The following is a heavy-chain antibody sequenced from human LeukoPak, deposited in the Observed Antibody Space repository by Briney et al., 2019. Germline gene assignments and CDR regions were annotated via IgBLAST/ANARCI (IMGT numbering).Heavy chain of an antibody. CDR2: IYTGSKT. Sequence: PGGSLRLSCAASGFIVSDNYMSWVRQAPGKGLEWVSVIYTGSKTYYADSVKGRFTISRDNSKNTLYLQMNSLRAEDTAVYYCAKGVRGVIIPLNYWGQGTLVTVSS. CDR3: AKGVRGVIIPLNY. D-gene: IGHD3-10*01. V-gene: IGHV3-53*01. CDR1: GFIVSDNY. J-gene: IGHJ4*02.